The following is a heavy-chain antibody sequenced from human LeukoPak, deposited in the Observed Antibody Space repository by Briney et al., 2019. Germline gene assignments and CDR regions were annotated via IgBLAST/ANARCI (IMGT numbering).Heavy chain of an antibody. CDR1: GGSINTYY. CDR2: NHYSGGT. Sequence: SETLSLTCTVSGGSINTYYWSCIRQPPGKGLEWIGYNHYSGGTDYNPSLKSRVTILVDTSNKQFSLRLSYVTAADTAVYYCARSLGATRYNLKYYFFYGLDVWGQGTTVTVSS. V-gene: IGHV4-59*01. D-gene: IGHD1-26*01. CDR3: ARSLGATRYNLKYYFFYGLDV. J-gene: IGHJ6*02.